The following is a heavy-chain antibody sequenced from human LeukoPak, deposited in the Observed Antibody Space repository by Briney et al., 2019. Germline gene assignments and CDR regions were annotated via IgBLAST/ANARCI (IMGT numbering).Heavy chain of an antibody. CDR2: IYSGST. J-gene: IGHJ4*02. CDR1: GGSISSSSYY. Sequence: SETLSLTCTVSGGSISSSSYYWGWIRQPPGKGLEWIGSIYSGSTYYNPSLKSRVTISVDTSKNQFSLKLSSVTAADTAVYYCARVKIRGWPHFDYWGQGTLVTVSS. D-gene: IGHD6-19*01. CDR3: ARVKIRGWPHFDY. V-gene: IGHV4-39*07.